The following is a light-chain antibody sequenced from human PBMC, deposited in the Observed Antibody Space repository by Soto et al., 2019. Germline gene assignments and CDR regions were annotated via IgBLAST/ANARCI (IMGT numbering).Light chain of an antibody. Sequence: QSALTQPPSASGSPRQSVTISCTGTSSDVGGYNYVSWYQQHPGKVPKLLIYEVTRRPSGVPDRFSGPKSGNTASLTVSALQAEDEAHYYCSSYAGNNVVIFGGGTKVTVL. V-gene: IGLV2-8*01. CDR2: EVT. J-gene: IGLJ2*01. CDR3: SSYAGNNVVI. CDR1: SSDVGGYNY.